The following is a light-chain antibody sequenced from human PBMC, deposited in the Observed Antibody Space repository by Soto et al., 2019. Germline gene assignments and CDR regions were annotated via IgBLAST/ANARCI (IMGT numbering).Light chain of an antibody. CDR3: QQYGNSPIT. V-gene: IGKV3-20*01. Sequence: EIVFTESPCTLSLSPGERATLSCRASERIYSAYLGWYQQKPGQAPRLLIYGTSSRATGIPDRFSGSGSGTDFTLTISGLEPEDFAVYYCQQYGNSPITFGQGTRLEIK. J-gene: IGKJ5*01. CDR1: ERIYSAY. CDR2: GTS.